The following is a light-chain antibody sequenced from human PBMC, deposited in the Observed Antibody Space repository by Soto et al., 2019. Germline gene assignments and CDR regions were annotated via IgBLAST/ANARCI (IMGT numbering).Light chain of an antibody. CDR2: LAS. CDR1: QSLMHINGYNY. CDR3: IQTLQTTLT. J-gene: IGKJ4*01. V-gene: IGKV2-28*01. Sequence: DIVVTQSPLSLPVTPGEPASISCRSSQSLMHINGYNYLDWYLQKPGQSPQLXIYLASNRESGVPDRFSGSGAGTDCTLKISRVEAEDFGVDDCIQTLQTTLTFGGGTKVDIK.